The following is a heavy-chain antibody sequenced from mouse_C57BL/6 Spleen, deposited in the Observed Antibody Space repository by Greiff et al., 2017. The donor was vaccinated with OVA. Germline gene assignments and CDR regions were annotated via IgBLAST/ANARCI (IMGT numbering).Heavy chain of an antibody. CDR2: IHPNSGST. CDR3: AREVLPQNYAMDY. J-gene: IGHJ4*01. CDR1: GYTFTSYW. V-gene: IGHV1-64*01. D-gene: IGHD1-1*01. Sequence: VQLQQPGAELVKPGASVKLSCKASGYTFTSYWMHWVKQRPGQGLEWIGMIHPNSGSTNYNEKFKSKATLTVDKSSSTAYMQLSSLTSEDSAVYYCAREVLPQNYAMDYWGQGTSVTVSS.